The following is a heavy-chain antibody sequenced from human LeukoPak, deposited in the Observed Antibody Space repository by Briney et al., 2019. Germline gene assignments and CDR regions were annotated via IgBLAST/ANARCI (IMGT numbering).Heavy chain of an antibody. CDR2: INPSGGST. Sequence: ASVKVSCKASGYTFTSYYMHWVRQAPGQGLEWMGIINPSGGSTSYAQKFQGRVTMTRDTPTSTVYMELSSLRSEDTAVYYCARAGASDYYDSSGYYEPYNWFDPWGQGTLVTVSS. J-gene: IGHJ5*02. V-gene: IGHV1-46*01. D-gene: IGHD3-22*01. CDR1: GYTFTSYY. CDR3: ARAGASDYYDSSGYYEPYNWFDP.